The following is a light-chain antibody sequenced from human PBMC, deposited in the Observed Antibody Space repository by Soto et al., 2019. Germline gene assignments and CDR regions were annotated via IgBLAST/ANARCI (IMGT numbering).Light chain of an antibody. Sequence: QSALTQPASVSGSPGQSITISCTGTSSDVSGYNYVSRYQQHPGKAAKLMIYDVSNRPSGVSNRFSGSKSGNTASLTISGLQAEDEADYYCSSYTSSSTLRVFGGGTK. V-gene: IGLV2-14*01. CDR1: SSDVSGYNY. CDR2: DVS. J-gene: IGLJ2*01. CDR3: SSYTSSSTLRV.